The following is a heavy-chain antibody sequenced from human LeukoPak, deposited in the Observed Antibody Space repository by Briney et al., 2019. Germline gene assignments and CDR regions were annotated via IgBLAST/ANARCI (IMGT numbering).Heavy chain of an antibody. CDR3: ASYHSSSGFDY. D-gene: IGHD6-6*01. CDR1: GGSISSYY. CDR2: IYYSGST. Sequence: SETLSLTWTVSGGSISSYYWSWIRQPPGKGLEGIGYIYYSGSTNYNPSLKSRVTISVDTSKNQFSLKLTSVTAADTAVYYCASYHSSSGFDYWGQGTLVTVSS. J-gene: IGHJ4*02. V-gene: IGHV4-59*01.